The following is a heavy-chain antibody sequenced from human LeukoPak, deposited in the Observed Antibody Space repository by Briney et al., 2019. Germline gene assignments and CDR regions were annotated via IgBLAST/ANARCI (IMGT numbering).Heavy chain of an antibody. CDR1: GFTFSSYE. CDR3: ARAMT. J-gene: IGHJ5*02. Sequence: GGSLRLSCAASGFTFSSYEMNWVRQAPGKGLEWVANIKPDGSDKAYVDSVKGRFTISRDNTKNSLYLQMSSLRAEDTAVYYCARAMTWGQGTLVSVSS. CDR2: IKPDGSDK. V-gene: IGHV3-7*01.